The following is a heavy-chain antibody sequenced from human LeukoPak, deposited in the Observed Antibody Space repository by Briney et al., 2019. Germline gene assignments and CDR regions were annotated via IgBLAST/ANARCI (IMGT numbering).Heavy chain of an antibody. CDR2: INHSGST. V-gene: IGHV4-34*01. Sequence: SETLFLTCAVYGGSFSGYYWSWIRQPPGKGLEWIGEINHSGSTNYNPSLKSQVTISVDTSKNQFSLKLSSVTAADTAVYYCARGPNYYYGSGSYYRGPIDYWGQGTLVTVSS. D-gene: IGHD3-10*01. J-gene: IGHJ4*02. CDR1: GGSFSGYY. CDR3: ARGPNYYYGSGSYYRGPIDY.